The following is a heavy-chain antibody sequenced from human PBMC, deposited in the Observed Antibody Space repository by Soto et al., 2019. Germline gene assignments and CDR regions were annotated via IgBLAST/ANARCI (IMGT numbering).Heavy chain of an antibody. J-gene: IGHJ4*02. CDR2: IYYSGST. D-gene: IGHD6-13*01. CDR3: ASIAAAALSFDY. V-gene: IGHV4-30-4*01. Sequence: TLALTCTVSGGSISSGEYYWSWLRQPPGKGLEWIGYIYYSGSTYYNPSLKSRVTISVDTSKNQFSLKLSSVTAADTAVYYCASIAAAALSFDYWGQGTLVTVS. CDR1: GGSISSGEYY.